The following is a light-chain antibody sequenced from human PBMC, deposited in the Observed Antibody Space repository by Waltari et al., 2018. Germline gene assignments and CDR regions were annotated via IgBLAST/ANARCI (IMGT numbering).Light chain of an antibody. J-gene: IGLJ2*01. CDR1: SSDVGSFNL. CDR2: EVN. V-gene: IGLV2-23*02. CDR3: CSYAGSTTFVL. Sequence: QSALTQPASVSGSPGQSITISCTGTSSDVGSFNLVSWYHLPPGQAPKLLISEVNKRPSGVSNRFSGSKSGITASLTISGLQAGDEADYYCCSYAGSTTFVLFGGGTKLTVL.